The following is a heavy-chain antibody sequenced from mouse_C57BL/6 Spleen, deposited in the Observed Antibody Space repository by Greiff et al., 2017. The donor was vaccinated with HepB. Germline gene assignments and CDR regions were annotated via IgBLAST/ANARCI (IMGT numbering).Heavy chain of an antibody. V-gene: IGHV2-9-1*01. D-gene: IGHD2-4*01. CDR3: ARNRDYDYDEAWFAY. J-gene: IGHJ3*01. CDR2: IWTGGGT. Sequence: VKLMESGPGLVAPSQSLSITCTVSGFSLTSYAISWVRQPPGKGLEWLGVIWTGGGTNYNSALKSRLSISKDNSKSQVFLKMNSLQTDDTARYYCARNRDYDYDEAWFAYWGQGTLVTVSA. CDR1: GFSLTSYA.